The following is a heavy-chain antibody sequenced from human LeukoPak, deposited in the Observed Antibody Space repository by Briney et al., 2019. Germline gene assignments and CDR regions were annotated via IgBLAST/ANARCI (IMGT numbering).Heavy chain of an antibody. CDR2: ISISGDTT. J-gene: IGHJ4*02. D-gene: IGHD4-17*01. CDR3: ANEIRPNDY. Sequence: PGGSLRLSCGASGFTFSSHAMIWVRQAPGKGLEWVSAISISGDTTYYADAVKGRFTISRDNSKNTVYLQMNSLRAEDTAVYYCANEIRPNDYWGQGTLVTVSS. V-gene: IGHV3-23*01. CDR1: GFTFSSHA.